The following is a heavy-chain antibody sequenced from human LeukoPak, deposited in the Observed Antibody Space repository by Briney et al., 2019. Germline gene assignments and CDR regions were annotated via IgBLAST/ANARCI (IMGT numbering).Heavy chain of an antibody. D-gene: IGHD2-2*01. Sequence: GGSLTHPCAASAFTFRNYAMSWVRQAPGKGLEWVSSITGGGPYTYYAPSVRGRLTISRDNSKNTLYLQMSSLRAEDTAVYYCAKGPLSSSNYYMEVGDKGTAVTVSS. CDR1: AFTFRNYA. CDR2: ITGGGPYT. V-gene: IGHV3-23*01. J-gene: IGHJ6*03. CDR3: AKGPLSSSNYYMEV.